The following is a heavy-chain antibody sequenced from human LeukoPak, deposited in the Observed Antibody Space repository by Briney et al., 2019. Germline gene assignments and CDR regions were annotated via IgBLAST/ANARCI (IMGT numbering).Heavy chain of an antibody. CDR3: ARGPYSYDSSGAFDI. Sequence: PSETLSLTCTVYGGSFSGYYWSWIRQPPGKGLEWIGEINHSGSTNYNPSLKSRVTISVDTSKNQFSLKLSSVTAADTAVYFCARGPYSYDSSGAFDIWGQGTMVTVSS. CDR1: GGSFSGYY. J-gene: IGHJ3*02. V-gene: IGHV4-34*01. CDR2: INHSGST. D-gene: IGHD3-22*01.